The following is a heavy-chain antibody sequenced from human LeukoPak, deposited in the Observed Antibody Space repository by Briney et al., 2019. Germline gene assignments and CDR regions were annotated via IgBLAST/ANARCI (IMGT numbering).Heavy chain of an antibody. CDR1: GVSTTNGIYY. Sequence: PSETLSLTCTVSGVSTTNGIYYWAWIRQPPGKGLEWIGSVHNVGSTYYNLSLRSRVTMSIDTSKNQFSLRLNSVTAADTAVYYCARHAEYNSGWHFYLDHWDQGILVTVSS. CDR2: VHNVGST. V-gene: IGHV4-39*01. J-gene: IGHJ4*02. D-gene: IGHD6-19*01. CDR3: ARHAEYNSGWHFYLDH.